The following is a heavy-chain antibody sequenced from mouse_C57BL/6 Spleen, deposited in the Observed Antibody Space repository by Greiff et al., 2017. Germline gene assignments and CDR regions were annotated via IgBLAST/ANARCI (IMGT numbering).Heavy chain of an antibody. D-gene: IGHD2-4*01. Sequence: EVKLQESGEGLVKPGGSLKLSCAASGFTFSSYAMSWVRQTPETRLEWVAYISSGGDYIYYADTVKGRFTISRDNARNTLYLQMSSLKSEDTAMYYCTREGDDYDVGAWFAYWGQGTLVTVSA. CDR3: TREGDDYDVGAWFAY. CDR1: GFTFSSYA. CDR2: ISSGGDYI. V-gene: IGHV5-9-1*02. J-gene: IGHJ3*01.